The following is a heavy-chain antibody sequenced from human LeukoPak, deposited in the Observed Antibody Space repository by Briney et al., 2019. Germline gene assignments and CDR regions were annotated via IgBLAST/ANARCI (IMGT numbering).Heavy chain of an antibody. J-gene: IGHJ4*02. Sequence: GGSLRLSCAASGLTVTSNYMSWVRQAPGKGLEWVSLIYSGGSTYYADSVTGRFTISRDNSKNTLYLQMNSLRAEDTAVYYCAREKGDYDSSGYYYSYYFDYWGQGTLVTVSS. CDR2: IYSGGST. CDR3: AREKGDYDSSGYYYSYYFDY. D-gene: IGHD3-22*01. CDR1: GLTVTSNY. V-gene: IGHV3-53*01.